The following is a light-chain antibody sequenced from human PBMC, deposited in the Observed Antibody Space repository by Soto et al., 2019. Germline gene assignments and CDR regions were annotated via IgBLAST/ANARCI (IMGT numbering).Light chain of an antibody. Sequence: EIVLTQSPDTQSLSPGERATLSCWASHSVTTHLAWFQQRPGQTPRLLIYDASTRAPGIPARFSGRGSGADFTLTISSLEPEDFAVYYCQQRSDSITFGQGTRLEIK. V-gene: IGKV3-11*01. CDR2: DAS. CDR3: QQRSDSIT. J-gene: IGKJ5*01. CDR1: HSVTTH.